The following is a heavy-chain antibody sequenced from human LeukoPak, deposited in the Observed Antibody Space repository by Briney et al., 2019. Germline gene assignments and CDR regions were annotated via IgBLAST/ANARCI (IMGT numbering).Heavy chain of an antibody. CDR2: IRYDGSNK. CDR1: GFTFSSYG. CDR3: AKDRPNYYESNGHYYRRNGDY. Sequence: TGGSLRLSCAASGFTFSSYGMHWVRQAPGKGLEWVAFIRYDGSNKYYADSVKGRFTISRDNSRYTLYLQMNSLRAEDAAVYYCAKDRPNYYESNGHYYRRNGDYWGQGTLVTVSS. V-gene: IGHV3-30*02. J-gene: IGHJ4*02. D-gene: IGHD3-22*01.